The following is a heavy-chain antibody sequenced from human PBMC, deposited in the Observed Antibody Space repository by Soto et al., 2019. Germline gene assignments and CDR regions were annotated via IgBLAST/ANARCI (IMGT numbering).Heavy chain of an antibody. V-gene: IGHV4-59*01. CDR3: ARLRYFDWLSPSYYYYYYGMDV. J-gene: IGHJ6*02. D-gene: IGHD3-9*01. CDR2: IYYSGST. Sequence: QVQLQESGPGLVKPSETLSLTCTVSGGSISSYYWSWIRQPPGKGLEWIGYIYYSGSTNYNPSLKSRVTISVDTSKNQFSLKLSSVTAADTAVYYCARLRYFDWLSPSYYYYYYGMDVWGQGTTVTVSS. CDR1: GGSISSYY.